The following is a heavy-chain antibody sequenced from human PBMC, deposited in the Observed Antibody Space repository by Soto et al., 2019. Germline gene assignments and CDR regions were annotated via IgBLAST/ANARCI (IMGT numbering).Heavy chain of an antibody. CDR1: VFTFSSYC. Sequence: GGSLRLSCSASVFTFSSYCMHWVRQAPGKGLVWVSRINSDGSSTSYADSVKGRFTISRDNAKNTLYLQMNSLRAEDTAVYYCVRTSMVVAAATREDYWGQGTLVTVSS. J-gene: IGHJ4*02. CDR3: VRTSMVVAAATREDY. D-gene: IGHD2-15*01. V-gene: IGHV3-74*01. CDR2: INSDGSST.